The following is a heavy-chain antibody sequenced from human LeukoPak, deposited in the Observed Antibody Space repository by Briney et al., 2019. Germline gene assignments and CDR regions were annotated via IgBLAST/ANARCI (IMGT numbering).Heavy chain of an antibody. CDR3: AKDIGLLWFGELYPSCFDY. CDR1: GFTFSSYS. CDR2: LSYDGTNT. Sequence: GGSLRLSCVASGFTFSSYSMQWVRQTPGKGLEWVGILSYDGTNTYYGESVKGRFTISRDNSQNTVYLQMNSLRAEDTALYYCAKDIGLLWFGELYPSCFDYWGQGTLVTVSS. J-gene: IGHJ4*02. D-gene: IGHD3-10*01. V-gene: IGHV3-30*18.